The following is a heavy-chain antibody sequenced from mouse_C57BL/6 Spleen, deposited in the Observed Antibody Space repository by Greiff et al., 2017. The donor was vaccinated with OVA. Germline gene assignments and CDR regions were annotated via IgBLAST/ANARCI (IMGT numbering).Heavy chain of an antibody. D-gene: IGHD2-4*01. J-gene: IGHJ3*01. V-gene: IGHV5-4*03. CDR3: ARSYDYDRAWFAY. CDR2: ISDGGSYT. CDR1: GFTFSSYA. Sequence: EVKVEESGGGLVKPGGSLKLSCAASGFTFSSYAMSWVRQTPEKRLAWVATISDGGSYTYYPDNVKGRFTISRDNAKNNLYLQMSHLKSEDTAMYYCARSYDYDRAWFAYWGQGTLVTVSA.